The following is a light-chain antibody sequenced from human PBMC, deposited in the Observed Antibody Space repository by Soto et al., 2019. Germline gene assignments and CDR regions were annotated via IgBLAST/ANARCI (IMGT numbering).Light chain of an antibody. V-gene: IGKV3-20*01. CDR3: QQYGSSPWT. Sequence: EIVLTQSPGTLSLSPGERATVSCRASQTVSSSYLAWYQQKPGQAPRLLIYGASSRATGIPDRFSGGGYGTVFTLTISRLGAEDFAVYYCQQYGSSPWTFGQGTEVETK. CDR2: GAS. J-gene: IGKJ1*01. CDR1: QTVSSSY.